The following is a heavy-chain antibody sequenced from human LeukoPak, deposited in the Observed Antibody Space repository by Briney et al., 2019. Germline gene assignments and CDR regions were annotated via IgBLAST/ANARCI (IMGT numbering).Heavy chain of an antibody. J-gene: IGHJ4*02. CDR1: GFTFSSYW. Sequence: GGSLRFSWAASGFTFSSYWMRRVRQAPGKGLVWVSRINSDAGSTSSAASVNGRFPISRDSAKNTLYLQMSSLGAEATAVYYCARDLRSSWDEGYFDSWGQGTLVTVSS. CDR3: ARDLRSSWDEGYFDS. V-gene: IGHV3-74*01. CDR2: INSDAGST. D-gene: IGHD6-13*01.